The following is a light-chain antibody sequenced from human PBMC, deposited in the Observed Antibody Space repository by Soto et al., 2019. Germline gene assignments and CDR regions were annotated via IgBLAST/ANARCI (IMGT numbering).Light chain of an antibody. CDR3: QQYGSSGT. J-gene: IGKJ1*01. CDR2: GAS. V-gene: IGKV3-20*01. Sequence: EIMMSLSPATLSLSPGERATLSCRASQSVSSSYLAWYQQKPGQAPRLLIYGASNRATGIPDRFSGSGSGTDFTLTISRLEPEDFAVYYCQQYGSSGTFGQGTKVDIK. CDR1: QSVSSSY.